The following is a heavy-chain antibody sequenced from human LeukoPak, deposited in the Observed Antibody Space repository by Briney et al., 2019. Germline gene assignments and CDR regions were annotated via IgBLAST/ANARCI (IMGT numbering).Heavy chain of an antibody. V-gene: IGHV3-30-3*01. CDR1: GFTFSTYA. J-gene: IGHJ4*02. Sequence: PGGSLRLSCAASGFTFSTYAMHWVRQAPGKGLEWVVVISYDGSNKYYADSVKGRFTISRDNSKNTLYLQMNSLRAEDTAVYYCARAGLWFGKPLYYFDYWGQGTLVTVSS. D-gene: IGHD3-10*01. CDR3: ARAGLWFGKPLYYFDY. CDR2: ISYDGSNK.